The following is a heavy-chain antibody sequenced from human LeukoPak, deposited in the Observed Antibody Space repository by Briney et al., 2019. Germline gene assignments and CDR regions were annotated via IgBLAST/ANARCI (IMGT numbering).Heavy chain of an antibody. J-gene: IGHJ4*02. V-gene: IGHV3-7*01. CDR3: ARERITYYYDSSGYTFDY. D-gene: IGHD3-22*01. CDR1: GFTFSSYW. CDR2: IKQDGSEK. Sequence: GGSLRLSCAASGFTFSSYWMSWVRQAPGKGLEWVANIKQDGSEKYYVDSVKGRFTISRDDAKNSLYLQMNSQRAEDTAVYYCARERITYYYDSSGYTFDYWGQGTLVTVSS.